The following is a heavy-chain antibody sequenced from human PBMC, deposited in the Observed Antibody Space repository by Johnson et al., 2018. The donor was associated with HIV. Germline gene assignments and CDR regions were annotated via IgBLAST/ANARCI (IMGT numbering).Heavy chain of an antibody. CDR2: ISGSGASK. D-gene: IGHD4-23*01. CDR1: GFNFSNYA. V-gene: IGHV3-23*04. CDR3: ANLGDYSGINGFDI. Sequence: VQLVESGGGLVQPGGSLRLSCAASGFNFSNYAMSWIRQAPGKGLEWVAGISGSGASKYHADSVRGRFTISRDNSRDTLYLQLNSLKTEDTAVYYCANLGDYSGINGFDIWGQGTMVTVSS. J-gene: IGHJ3*02.